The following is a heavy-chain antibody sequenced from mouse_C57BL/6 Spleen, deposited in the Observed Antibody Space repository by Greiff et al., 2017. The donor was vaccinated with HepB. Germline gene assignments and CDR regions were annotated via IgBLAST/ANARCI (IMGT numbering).Heavy chain of an antibody. CDR2: IDPDDGET. V-gene: IGHV14-2*01. D-gene: IGHD3-2*02. CDR1: GFNIKDYY. Sequence: DVKLQESGAELVKPGASVKLSCTASGFNIKDYYMHWVKQRTEQGLECIGRIDPDDGETKYAPKFQGKATITADTSSNTAYLQLSSLTSEDTAVYYCVSGYPHYDAMDYWGQGTSVTVSS. J-gene: IGHJ4*01. CDR3: VSGYPHYDAMDY.